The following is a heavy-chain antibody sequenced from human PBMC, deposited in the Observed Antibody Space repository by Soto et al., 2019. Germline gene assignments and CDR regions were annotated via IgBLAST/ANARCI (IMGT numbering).Heavy chain of an antibody. CDR2: IILILGIA. Sequence: QVQLVQSGAEVKKPGSSVKVSCKASGGTFSSYTISWVRQAPGQGLEWMGRIILILGIANYAQKFQGRVTITADKATSTAYMELSSLRSEDTAVYYCARMSVWSAEGDWFDPLGQGTLVTVSS. CDR3: ARMSVWSAEGDWFDP. V-gene: IGHV1-69*02. J-gene: IGHJ5*02. D-gene: IGHD3-3*01. CDR1: GGTFSSYT.